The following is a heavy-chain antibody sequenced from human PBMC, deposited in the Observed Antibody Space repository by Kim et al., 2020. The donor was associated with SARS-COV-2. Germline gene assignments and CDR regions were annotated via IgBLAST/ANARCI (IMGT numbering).Heavy chain of an antibody. Sequence: NYNPPLKSRVTISVDTSKNQFSLKLSSVTAADTAVYYCASLSNYYYGMDVWGQGTTVTVSS. CDR3: ASLSNYYYGMDV. V-gene: IGHV4-34*01. J-gene: IGHJ6*02.